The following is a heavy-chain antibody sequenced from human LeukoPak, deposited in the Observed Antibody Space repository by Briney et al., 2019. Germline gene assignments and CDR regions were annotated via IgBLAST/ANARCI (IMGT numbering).Heavy chain of an antibody. Sequence: GGSLRLSCADSGFTSSNYWMTWVRQTPGKGLEWLAIIKEDGREKYYVDSVRGRFTISRDNAMNSLSLQMNRLRAEDTAVYYCARVSMILGVAAFFDRWGQGTLVTVSA. V-gene: IGHV3-7*01. CDR3: ARVSMILGVAAFFDR. D-gene: IGHD3/OR15-3a*01. CDR2: IKEDGREK. CDR1: GFTSSNYW. J-gene: IGHJ4*02.